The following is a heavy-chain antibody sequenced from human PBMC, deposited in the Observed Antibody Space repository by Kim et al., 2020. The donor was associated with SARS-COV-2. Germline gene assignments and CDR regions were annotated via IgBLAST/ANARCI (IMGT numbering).Heavy chain of an antibody. D-gene: IGHD6-13*01. CDR3: ARRVAAAGEHRVRWEAFDI. V-gene: IGHV5-51*01. CDR1: GYSFTSYW. J-gene: IGHJ3*02. Sequence: GESLKISCKGSGYSFTSYWIGWVRQMPGKGLEWMGIIYPGDSDTRYSPSFQGQVTISADKSISTAYLQWSSLKASDTAMYYCARRVAAAGEHRVRWEAFDIWGQGTMVTVSS. CDR2: IYPGDSDT.